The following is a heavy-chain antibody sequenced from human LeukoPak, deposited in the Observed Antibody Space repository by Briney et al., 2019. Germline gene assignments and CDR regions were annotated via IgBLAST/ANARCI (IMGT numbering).Heavy chain of an antibody. J-gene: IGHJ4*02. Sequence: PSETLSLTCTVSGYSFSSGYYWGWIRQPPGRGLEWIGTIYHSGSTYYNPSLKSRVTISVDTSKNQFSLKLSSVTAADTAVYYCAREPIRLITMIVASPLSPLWGQGTLVTVSS. CDR3: AREPIRLITMIVASPLSPL. D-gene: IGHD3-22*01. CDR1: GYSFSSGYY. V-gene: IGHV4-38-2*02. CDR2: IYHSGST.